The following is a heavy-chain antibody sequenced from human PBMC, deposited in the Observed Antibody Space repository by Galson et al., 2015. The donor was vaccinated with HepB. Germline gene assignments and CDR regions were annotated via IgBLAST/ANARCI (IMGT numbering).Heavy chain of an antibody. CDR2: ISYDGSNK. CDR1: GFTFSSYA. CDR3: ARDQGLLWFGELRNNWFDP. Sequence: SLRLSCAASGFTFSSYAMHWVRQAPGKGLEWVAVISYDGSNKYYADSVKGRSTISRDNSKNTLYLQMNSLRAEDTAVYYCARDQGLLWFGELRNNWFDPWGQGTLVTVSS. J-gene: IGHJ5*02. D-gene: IGHD3-10*01. V-gene: IGHV3-30*04.